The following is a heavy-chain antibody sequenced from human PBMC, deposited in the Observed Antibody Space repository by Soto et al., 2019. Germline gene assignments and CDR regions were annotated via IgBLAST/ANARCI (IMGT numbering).Heavy chain of an antibody. CDR2: INHSGST. Sequence: SETLSLTCAVYGGSFSGYYWSWIRQPPGKGLEWIGEINHSGSTNYNPSLKSRVTISLDTSKNQFSLKMTSVTAEDTAVYYCANGLGPTTGIDYWGQGTLVTVSS. J-gene: IGHJ4*02. CDR3: ANGLGPTTGIDY. CDR1: GGSFSGYY. D-gene: IGHD3-9*01. V-gene: IGHV4-34*01.